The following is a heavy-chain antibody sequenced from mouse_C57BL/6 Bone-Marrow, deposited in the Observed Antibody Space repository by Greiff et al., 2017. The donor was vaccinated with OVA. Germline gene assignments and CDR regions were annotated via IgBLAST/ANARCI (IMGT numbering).Heavy chain of an antibody. Sequence: QVQLQQPGAELVKPGASVKLSCKASGYTFTSYWMHWVKQRPGQGLEWIGMIHPNSGSTNYNEKFKSKATLTVDKSSSTAYMQLSSLTSEDSAVYDCASYYGSSYLYYWGQGTTLTVSS. CDR1: GYTFTSYW. J-gene: IGHJ2*01. CDR3: ASYYGSSYLYY. D-gene: IGHD1-1*01. V-gene: IGHV1-64*01. CDR2: IHPNSGST.